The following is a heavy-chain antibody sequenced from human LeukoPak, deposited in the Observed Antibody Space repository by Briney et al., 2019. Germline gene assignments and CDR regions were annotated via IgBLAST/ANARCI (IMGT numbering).Heavy chain of an antibody. CDR3: ATGSWGMATKDAFDI. CDR2: FDPEDGET. D-gene: IGHD5-24*01. CDR1: GYTITNNY. V-gene: IGHV1-24*01. Sequence: ASVKVSCKASGYTITNNYMHWVRQAPGQGLEWMGGFDPEDGETIYAQKFQGRVTMTEDTSTDTAYMELSSLRSEDTAVYYCATGSWGMATKDAFDIWGQGTMVTVSS. J-gene: IGHJ3*02.